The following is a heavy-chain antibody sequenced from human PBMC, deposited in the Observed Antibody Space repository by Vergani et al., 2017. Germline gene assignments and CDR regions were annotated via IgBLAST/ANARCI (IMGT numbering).Heavy chain of an antibody. V-gene: IGHV1-69*01. D-gene: IGHD6-19*01. CDR3: AREPHIAVAGTYYFDY. J-gene: IGHJ4*02. CDR1: GGTFSSYA. CDR2: IIPIFGTA. Sequence: VQLVESGGGLVKPGGSLRLSCAASGGTFSSYAISWVRQAPGQGLEWMGGIIPIFGTANYAQKFQGRVTITADESTSTAYMELSSLRSEDTAVYYCAREPHIAVAGTYYFDYGGQGTLVTVSS.